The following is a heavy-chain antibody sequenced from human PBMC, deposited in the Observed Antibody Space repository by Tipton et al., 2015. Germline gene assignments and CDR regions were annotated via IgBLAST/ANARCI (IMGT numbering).Heavy chain of an antibody. V-gene: IGHV1-8*01. CDR1: GYTLTSYD. D-gene: IGHD5-24*01. Sequence: QLVQSGAEVKKPGASVKVSCKASGYTLTSYDINWVRQATGQGLEWMGWMNPISGNTGYAQKFQGRVTMTRNTSISTAYMELSSLKSDDTAVYYCATRRDGYNPYYFAYWGQGTLVTVSS. CDR3: ATRRDGYNPYYFAY. CDR2: MNPISGNT. J-gene: IGHJ4*02.